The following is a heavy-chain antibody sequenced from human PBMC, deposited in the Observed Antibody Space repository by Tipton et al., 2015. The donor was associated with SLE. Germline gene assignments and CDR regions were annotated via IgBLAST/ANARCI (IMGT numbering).Heavy chain of an antibody. Sequence: TLSLTCNVSGDSISSDNYYWNWIRQSPGKGLEWIGCVSYTGISNYNPSLKSRVTMLLDTSKNHFSLKLSSVTAADTAVYYCATDSDGFDFWGQGTLVTVSS. V-gene: IGHV4-61*03. D-gene: IGHD5-24*01. CDR1: GDSISSDNYY. CDR3: ATDSDGFDF. CDR2: VSYTGIS. J-gene: IGHJ4*02.